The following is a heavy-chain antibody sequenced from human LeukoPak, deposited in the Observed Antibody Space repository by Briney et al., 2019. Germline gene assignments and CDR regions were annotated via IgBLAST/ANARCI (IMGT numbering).Heavy chain of an antibody. CDR2: IYPGDSDT. Sequence: GESLKISCKGSGYSFTSYWIGWVRQMPGKGLEWMGIIYPGDSDTRYSPSFQGQVTISADKSISTAYLQWSSLKASDTAMYYCARLSTPGTFPADAFDIWGQGTMVTVSS. V-gene: IGHV5-51*01. CDR3: ARLSTPGTFPADAFDI. D-gene: IGHD1-1*01. J-gene: IGHJ3*02. CDR1: GYSFTSYW.